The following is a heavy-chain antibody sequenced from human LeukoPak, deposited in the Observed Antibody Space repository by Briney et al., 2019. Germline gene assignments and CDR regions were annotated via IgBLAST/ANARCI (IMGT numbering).Heavy chain of an antibody. CDR1: GGSISSGTYY. D-gene: IGHD3-16*01. CDR2: IYYSGST. V-gene: IGHV4-39*02. Sequence: SETLSLTCIVSGGSISSGTYYWGWIRQPPGKGLEWIGNIYYSGSTYYNPSLKSRVTMSIDTSNNHFSLKLSSVTAADTAVYYCARYLGYYYYYMDVWGKGTTVTVSS. CDR3: ARYLGYYYYYMDV. J-gene: IGHJ6*03.